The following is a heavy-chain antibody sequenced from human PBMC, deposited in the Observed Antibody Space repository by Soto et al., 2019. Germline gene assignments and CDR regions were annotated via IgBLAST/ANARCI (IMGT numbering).Heavy chain of an antibody. J-gene: IGHJ4*02. V-gene: IGHV3-33*01. CDR2: IWYDGSNK. Sequence: QVQLVESGGGVVQPGRSLRLSCAASGFTFSSYGMHWVHQAPGKGLEWVAVIWYDGSNKYYADSVKGRFTISRDNSKSTLYLQMNSLRAEDTAVYYCARGDYDILTGYYGNDYFDYWGQGTLVTVSS. CDR1: GFTFSSYG. CDR3: ARGDYDILTGYYGNDYFDY. D-gene: IGHD3-9*01.